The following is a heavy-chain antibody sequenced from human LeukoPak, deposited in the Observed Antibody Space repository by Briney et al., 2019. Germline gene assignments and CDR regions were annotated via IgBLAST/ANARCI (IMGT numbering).Heavy chain of an antibody. CDR1: GFTLSSHA. CDR3: ARDRGQLAFDY. Sequence: AGGSLRLSCAASGFTLSSHAIHWVRQAPGKGLEWVALISYDGNIKYYADSVKGRYTISRDNSKNTLSLQMDSLRPEDTAVYYCARDRGQLAFDYWGQGTLVTVSS. V-gene: IGHV3-30*04. CDR2: ISYDGNIK. J-gene: IGHJ4*02. D-gene: IGHD6-13*01.